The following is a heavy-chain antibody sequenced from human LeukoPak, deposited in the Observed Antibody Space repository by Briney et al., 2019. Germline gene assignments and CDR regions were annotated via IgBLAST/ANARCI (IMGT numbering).Heavy chain of an antibody. CDR1: GFTFSSYG. CDR2: ISYDGSNK. V-gene: IGHV3-30*18. J-gene: IGHJ4*02. CDR3: AKNVDYSSRGADY. Sequence: GGSLRLSCAASGFTFSSYGMHWVRQAPGKGLEWVAVISYDGSNKYYADSVKGRFTISRDNSKNTLYLQMNSLRAEDTAVYYCAKNVDYSSRGADYWGQGTLVTVSS. D-gene: IGHD6-19*01.